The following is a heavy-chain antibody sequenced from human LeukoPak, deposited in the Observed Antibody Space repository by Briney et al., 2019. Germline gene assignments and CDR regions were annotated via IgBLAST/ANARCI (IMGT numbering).Heavy chain of an antibody. CDR3: AKDGASNDSSGYYGDY. CDR1: GFTFSSYG. CDR2: ISYDGSNK. V-gene: IGHV3-30*18. D-gene: IGHD3-22*01. Sequence: GGSLRLSCAASGFTFSSYGMHWVRQAPGKGLEWVAVISYDGSNKYYADSVKGRFTISRDNSKNTLYLQMNSLRAEDTAVYYCAKDGASNDSSGYYGDYWGQGTLVTVSS. J-gene: IGHJ4*02.